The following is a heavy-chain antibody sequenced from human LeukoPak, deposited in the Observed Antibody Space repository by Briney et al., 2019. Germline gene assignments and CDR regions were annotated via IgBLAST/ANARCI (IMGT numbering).Heavy chain of an antibody. CDR3: ARVAAATTNPRFDF. CDR2: IGYTGDT. V-gene: IGHV4-31*03. CDR1: GDSISSGAYY. D-gene: IGHD1-1*01. Sequence: SETLSLTCTISGDSISSGAYYWSWVRQLPEKGLDWIGYIGYTGDTYYNPSLRSRTSISKDTSKTQFSLRLDSLTAADTAVYYCARVAAATTNPRFDFWGQGTLVTVSS. J-gene: IGHJ4*02.